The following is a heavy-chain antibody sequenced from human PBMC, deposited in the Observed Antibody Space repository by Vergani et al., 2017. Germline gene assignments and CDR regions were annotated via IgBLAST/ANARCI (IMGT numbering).Heavy chain of an antibody. Sequence: EVQLVESGGGLVQPGGSLKLSCAASGFTFSGSAMHWVRQASGKGLEWVGLFRSKANSYSTAYAASVKGRFTISRDDSKNTPYLQMNSLKTEDTAVYYCLLSGWYFDYYYVYFWDRGTMITVSS. CDR3: LLSGWYFDYYYVYF. D-gene: IGHD6-19*01. V-gene: IGHV3-73*02. J-gene: IGHJ6*03. CDR2: FRSKANSYST. CDR1: GFTFSGSA.